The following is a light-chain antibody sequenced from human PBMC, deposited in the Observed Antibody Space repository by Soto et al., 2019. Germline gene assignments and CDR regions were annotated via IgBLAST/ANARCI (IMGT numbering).Light chain of an antibody. CDR2: DVS. CDR3: SSYTSSSTLLYV. Sequence: QSVLTQPASVSGSPGQSITISCTGTSSDVGGYNYVSWYQQHPGKAPKLMIYDVSNRPSGVSNRFSGSKSGNTASLTISGLPAEDEDDYYCSSYTSSSTLLYVFGTGTKLTVL. CDR1: SSDVGGYNY. J-gene: IGLJ1*01. V-gene: IGLV2-14*01.